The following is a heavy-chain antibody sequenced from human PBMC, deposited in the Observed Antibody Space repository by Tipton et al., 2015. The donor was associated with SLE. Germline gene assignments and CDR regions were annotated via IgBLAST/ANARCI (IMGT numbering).Heavy chain of an antibody. D-gene: IGHD2-2*02. CDR1: GGSISSSSYY. CDR2: IYYSGST. V-gene: IGHV4-39*07. CDR3: ARVGLVAPAAISSGADY. Sequence: TLSLTCTVSGGSISSSSYYWGWIRQPPGKGLEWIGSIYYSGSTYYNPSLKSRVTISVDTSKNQFSLNLSSVTAADTAVYYCARVGLVAPAAISSGADYWGQGTLVTVSS. J-gene: IGHJ4*02.